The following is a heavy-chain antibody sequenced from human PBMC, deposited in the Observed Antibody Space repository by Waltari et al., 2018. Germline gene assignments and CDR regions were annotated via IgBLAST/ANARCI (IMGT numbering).Heavy chain of an antibody. CDR3: ARMCPLVSAGYFDY. CDR2: IIPILGIA. D-gene: IGHD6-13*01. Sequence: QVQLVQSGAEVKKPGSSVKVSCKASGGTFSSYTISWVRQAPGQGLEWMGRIIPILGIANYAQKFQGRVTITADKSTSTAYMELSSLRSEDTAVYYCARMCPLVSAGYFDYWGQGTLVTVSS. J-gene: IGHJ4*02. V-gene: IGHV1-69*02. CDR1: GGTFSSYT.